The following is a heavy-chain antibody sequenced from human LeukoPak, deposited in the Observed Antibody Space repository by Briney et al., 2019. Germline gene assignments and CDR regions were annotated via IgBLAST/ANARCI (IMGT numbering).Heavy chain of an antibody. D-gene: IGHD3-22*01. CDR1: GFTFSSYW. J-gene: IGHJ4*02. CDR3: ARDTDYYERDYFDY. V-gene: IGHV3-74*01. Sequence: GGSLRLSCAASGFTFSSYWMHWVRQAPGKGLMWVSRINSDGSSTSYADSVKGRFTISRDNAKNTLYLQMNSLRAEDTAVYYCARDTDYYERDYFDYWGQGTLVTVSS. CDR2: INSDGSST.